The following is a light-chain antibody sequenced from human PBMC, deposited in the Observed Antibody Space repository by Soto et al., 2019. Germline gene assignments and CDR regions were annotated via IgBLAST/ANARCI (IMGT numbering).Light chain of an antibody. CDR1: QSIRSW. J-gene: IGKJ1*01. V-gene: IGKV1-27*01. CDR2: DAS. CDR3: QKYDMDPTAT. Sequence: DIQVTQSPSTLSASVGDRVTFTCRGSQSIRSWLAWYQQKPGKAPKLLLYDASTLHSGVPSRFSGSGSGTDFTLTITNLQPEDVATYYCQKYDMDPTATFGQGTKVDIK.